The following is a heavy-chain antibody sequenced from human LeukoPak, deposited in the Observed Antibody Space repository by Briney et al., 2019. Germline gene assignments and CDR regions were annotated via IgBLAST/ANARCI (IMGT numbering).Heavy chain of an antibody. J-gene: IGHJ6*03. V-gene: IGHV3-49*04. CDR1: GFTFGDYA. CDR3: TRDKQWLAYYYYYYMDV. Sequence: GVLRLSCAASGFTFGDYAMSWVRQAPGKGLEWVGFIRSKAYGGTTEYAASVKGRFTISRDDSKSIAYLQMNSLKTEDTAVYYCTRDKQWLAYYYYYYMDVWGKGTTVTVSS. D-gene: IGHD6-19*01. CDR2: IRSKAYGGTT.